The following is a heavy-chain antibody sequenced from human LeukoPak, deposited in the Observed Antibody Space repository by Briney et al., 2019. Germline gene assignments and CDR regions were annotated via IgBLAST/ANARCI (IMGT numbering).Heavy chain of an antibody. Sequence: GGSLRLSCAASGFTFSNYGMHWVRQAPGKGLEYVSAISSNGGSTYYANSVKGRFTISRDNSKNTLYLQMGSLRAEDMAVYYCATLAVAGYTNYYFDYWGQGTLVTVSS. CDR1: GFTFSNYG. J-gene: IGHJ4*02. CDR2: ISSNGGST. CDR3: ATLAVAGYTNYYFDY. D-gene: IGHD6-19*01. V-gene: IGHV3-64*01.